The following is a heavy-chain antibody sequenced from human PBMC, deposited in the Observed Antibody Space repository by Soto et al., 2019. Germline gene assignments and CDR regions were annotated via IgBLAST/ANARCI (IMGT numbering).Heavy chain of an antibody. CDR1: GYSISSGYY. Sequence: SSETRSLTCVVSGYSISSGYYWAWVRQPPGKELEWIGSIYHSGKTYYKPSLRSRVTVSVDTSKNQFSMKLISVTAADTAVYYCARDKRVTMIGGWFDPWGQGTLVTVSS. CDR3: ARDKRVTMIGGWFDP. J-gene: IGHJ5*02. CDR2: IYHSGKT. V-gene: IGHV4-38-2*02. D-gene: IGHD3-22*01.